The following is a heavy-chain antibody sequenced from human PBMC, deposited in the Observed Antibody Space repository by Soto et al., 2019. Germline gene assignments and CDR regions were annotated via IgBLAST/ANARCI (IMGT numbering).Heavy chain of an antibody. D-gene: IGHD3-22*01. CDR1: GFTFSIYA. Sequence: HPGGSVRLSCSASGFTFSIYAMHWVRQAPGKGLEYVSSISINGGSTHYADSVKGRFTISRDNSKNTQYLQMSSLRADDTALYYCVKGEYYYDSSGYYPFDYWGQGT. V-gene: IGHV3-64D*06. J-gene: IGHJ4*02. CDR3: VKGEYYYDSSGYYPFDY. CDR2: ISINGGST.